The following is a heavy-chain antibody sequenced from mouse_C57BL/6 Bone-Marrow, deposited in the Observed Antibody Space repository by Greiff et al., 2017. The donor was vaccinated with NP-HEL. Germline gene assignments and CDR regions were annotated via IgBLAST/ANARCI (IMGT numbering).Heavy chain of an antibody. Sequence: QVQLQQPGAELVKPGASVKMSCKASGYTFTSYWITWVKQRPGQGLEWIGVINPGSGGTNYNEKFKGKATLTADKSSSTAYMQLSSLTSEDSAVYFCARSPITTVVAPMGYWGQGTSVTVSS. CDR2: INPGSGGT. J-gene: IGHJ4*01. CDR3: ARSPITTVVAPMGY. V-gene: IGHV1-55*01. D-gene: IGHD1-1*01. CDR1: GYTFTSYW.